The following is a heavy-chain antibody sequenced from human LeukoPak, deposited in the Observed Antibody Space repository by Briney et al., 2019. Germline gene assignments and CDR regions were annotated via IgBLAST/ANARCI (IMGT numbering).Heavy chain of an antibody. V-gene: IGHV4-34*01. J-gene: IGHJ4*02. Sequence: PSGTLSLTCAVYGGSFSGYYWSWIRQPPGKGLEWIGEINHSGSTNYNPSLKSRVTISVDTSKNQFSLKLSSVTAADTAVYYCARAGLHGTFDYWGQGTLVTVSS. CDR3: ARAGLHGTFDY. CDR2: INHSGST. D-gene: IGHD5-24*01. CDR1: GGSFSGYY.